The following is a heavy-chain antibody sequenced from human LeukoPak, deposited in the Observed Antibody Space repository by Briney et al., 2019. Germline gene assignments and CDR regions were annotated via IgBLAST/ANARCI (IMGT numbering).Heavy chain of an antibody. Sequence: GGSLRLSCVVSGCSYSSYAMSWVRQAPGKGLEGVSTISGSGDTYYVDSVKGRFTISRDNSKNTLYLQMNSLRAEDTAVYYCAKEGGYNYGYLDSWGQGTLVTVSS. CDR1: GCSYSSYA. CDR2: ISGSGDT. V-gene: IGHV3-23*01. J-gene: IGHJ4*02. CDR3: AKEGGYNYGYLDS. D-gene: IGHD5-18*01.